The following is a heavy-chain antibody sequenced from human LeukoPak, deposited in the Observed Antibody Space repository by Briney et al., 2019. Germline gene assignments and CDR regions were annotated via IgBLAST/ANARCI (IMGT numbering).Heavy chain of an antibody. J-gene: IGHJ4*02. CDR3: AYNRNFALDN. V-gene: IGHV4-4*02. D-gene: IGHD1-14*01. Sequence: SGTLSLTCTVSGASIDSHSWWSWVRQPPGKGLEWIGEIYHSGGANYKPSLKSRVTMSVDTSKNHFSLKLTSVTAADTAVYYCAYNRNFALDNWGQGTLVTVSS. CDR2: IYHSGGA. CDR1: GASIDSHSW.